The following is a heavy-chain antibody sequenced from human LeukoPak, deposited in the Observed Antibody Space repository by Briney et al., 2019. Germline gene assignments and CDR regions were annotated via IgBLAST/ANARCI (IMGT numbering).Heavy chain of an antibody. D-gene: IGHD5-18*01. V-gene: IGHV3-23*01. CDR3: ASGWVQLWSIGMFAY. CDR1: GFTFRTFA. Sequence: GGSLRLSCAASGFTFRTFAMSWVRQAPGKGLEWVSAISGSAGSTYYADSVKGRFTISRDNSKNTLYLEMNSLRAEDTAVYYCASGWVQLWSIGMFAYWGQGTQVTVSS. J-gene: IGHJ4*02. CDR2: ISGSAGST.